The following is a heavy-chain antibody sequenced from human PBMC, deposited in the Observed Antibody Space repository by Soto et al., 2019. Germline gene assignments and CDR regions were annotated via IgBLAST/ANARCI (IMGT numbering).Heavy chain of an antibody. J-gene: IGHJ5*02. CDR2: IYWDDDK. CDR3: AHIRRTDGTYNWFDP. V-gene: IGHV2-5*02. Sequence: QITLKESGPTLVKPTQTLTLTCTFSGFSLNTRGVGVGWIRQPPGKALEWLAIIYWDDDKYYSPFLQSRLTITKEASRNQVVLAMTNMDPVDTATSYCAHIRRTDGTYNWFDPWGQGTLVIVSS. CDR1: GFSLNTRGVG. D-gene: IGHD1-26*01.